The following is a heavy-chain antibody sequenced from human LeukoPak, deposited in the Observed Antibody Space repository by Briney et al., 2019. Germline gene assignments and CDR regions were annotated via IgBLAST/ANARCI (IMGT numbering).Heavy chain of an antibody. Sequence: SETLSLTCTVSGGSIGSGYYWAWIRQPPGQGLEWIGSIHYGGTTHYNPSLQSRVTISADTSKNQFALDLRSVTAADTAVYYCTRDIGDFVSDFWGQGTLATVSS. D-gene: IGHD2-21*02. CDR1: GGSIGSGYY. CDR2: IHYGGTT. V-gene: IGHV4-39*02. CDR3: TRDIGDFVSDF. J-gene: IGHJ4*02.